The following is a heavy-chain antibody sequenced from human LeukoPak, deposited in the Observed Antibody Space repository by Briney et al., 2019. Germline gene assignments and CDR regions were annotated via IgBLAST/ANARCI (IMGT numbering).Heavy chain of an antibody. Sequence: PGGSLGLSCVTSGFTFSTYWVTWVRQAPGKGLEWVANINQDGSEKYYVDSVKGRFIVSRDNAEHSLYLQMSSLRAEDTAVYYCATDRSSGTPERFDYWGQGTLVTVSS. CDR2: INQDGSEK. CDR3: ATDRSSGTPERFDY. V-gene: IGHV3-7*01. J-gene: IGHJ4*02. CDR1: GFTFSTYW. D-gene: IGHD1/OR15-1a*01.